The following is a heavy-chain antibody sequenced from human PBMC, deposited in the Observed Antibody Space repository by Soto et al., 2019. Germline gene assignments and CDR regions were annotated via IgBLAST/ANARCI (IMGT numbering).Heavy chain of an antibody. V-gene: IGHV3-21*01. CDR3: ARDPPAVPAAKGWFDP. D-gene: IGHD2-2*01. CDR2: ISSSSSYI. CDR1: GFTFSSYS. Sequence: GGSLRLSCAASGFTFSSYSMNWVRQAPGKGLEWVSSISSSSSYIYYADSVKGRFTISRDNAKNSLYLQMNSLRAEDPAGYYWARDPPAVPAAKGWFDPWGQGTLVTVSS. J-gene: IGHJ5*02.